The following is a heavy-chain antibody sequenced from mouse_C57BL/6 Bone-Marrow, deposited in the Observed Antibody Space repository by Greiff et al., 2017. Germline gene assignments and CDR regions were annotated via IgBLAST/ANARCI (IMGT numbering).Heavy chain of an antibody. J-gene: IGHJ4*01. V-gene: IGHV1-81*01. CDR1: GYTFTSYG. D-gene: IGHD2-4*01. Sequence: QVQLKQSGAELARPGASVKLSCKASGYTFTSYGISWVQQRTGQGLEWIGQIYPRSGNTYSNEKFKGKATLTADKSSSTAYMELRSLTSEDSAVYFCAVYYDYENYAMDYWGQGTSVTVSS. CDR3: AVYYDYENYAMDY. CDR2: IYPRSGNT.